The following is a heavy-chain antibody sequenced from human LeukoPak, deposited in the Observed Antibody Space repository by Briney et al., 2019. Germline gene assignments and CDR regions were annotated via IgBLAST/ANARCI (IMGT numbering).Heavy chain of an antibody. CDR1: GYSFILYG. CDR3: AMGVGAPEDLAVAADFDY. J-gene: IGHJ4*02. D-gene: IGHD6-19*01. Sequence: GASVKVSCKTSGYSFILYGISWVRQAPGQGPEWMGWISASTGDTKYTQKFQGRVTITADKSTSTAYMELSSLRSEDTAVYYCAMGVGAPEDLAVAADFDYWGQGTLVTVSS. V-gene: IGHV1-18*01. CDR2: ISASTGDT.